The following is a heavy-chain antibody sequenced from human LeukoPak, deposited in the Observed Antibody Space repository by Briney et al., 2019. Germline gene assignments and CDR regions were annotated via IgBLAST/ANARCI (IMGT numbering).Heavy chain of an antibody. V-gene: IGHV4-31*02. CDR3: ARVRGRWLQFFDL. D-gene: IGHD5-24*01. CDR1: GGSISSGGYY. CDR2: IYNSGST. J-gene: IGHJ2*01. Sequence: KPSETLSLTCTVSGGSISSGGYYWSWIRQHPGKGLEWIGYIYNSGSTYYNPSLKSRVTISVDTSKNQLSLKLSSVTAADTAVYYCARVRGRWLQFFDLWGRGTLVTVSS.